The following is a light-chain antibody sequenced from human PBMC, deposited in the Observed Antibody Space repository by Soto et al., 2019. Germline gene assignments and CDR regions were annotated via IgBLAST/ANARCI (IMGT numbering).Light chain of an antibody. V-gene: IGKV1-5*01. J-gene: IGKJ1*01. Sequence: DIPMTQSPSTLSASVGDRATINCRASQSISSWLAWYQQRPGKAPKFLIYDASNLESGVPSRFSGSGSGTEFTLTISSLQPDDFATYYCQHYNSYSGTFGQGTNVDIK. CDR1: QSISSW. CDR2: DAS. CDR3: QHYNSYSGT.